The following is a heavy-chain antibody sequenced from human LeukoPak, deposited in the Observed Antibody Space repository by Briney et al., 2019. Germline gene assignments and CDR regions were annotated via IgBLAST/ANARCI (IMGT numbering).Heavy chain of an antibody. J-gene: IGHJ5*02. CDR3: ARVNEILTGNCWFDP. CDR2: IYPGDSDT. V-gene: IGHV5-51*01. CDR1: GYSFTSYW. D-gene: IGHD3-9*01. Sequence: GESLRISCKGSGYSFTSYWIAWVRQMPGRGLEWMGIIYPGDSDTRYSPSFQGQVTISADKSINTAYLQWSSLKASDTAIYYCARVNEILTGNCWFDPWGLGTLVTVSS.